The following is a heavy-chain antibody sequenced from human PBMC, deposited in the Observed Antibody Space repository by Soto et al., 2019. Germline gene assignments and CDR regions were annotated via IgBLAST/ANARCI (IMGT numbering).Heavy chain of an antibody. CDR3: AKRAAMVTPYYYYYGMDV. CDR2: ISGSGVRT. V-gene: IGHV3-23*01. Sequence: EVQLLESGGGLVQPGGSLRLSCAASGFTFSSYAMSWVRQAPGKGLEWVSAISGSGVRTYYADSVKGRLTISRDNSKNTLYLQMNSLRAEDTAVYYCAKRAAMVTPYYYYYGMDVWGQGTTVTVSS. D-gene: IGHD5-18*01. J-gene: IGHJ6*02. CDR1: GFTFSSYA.